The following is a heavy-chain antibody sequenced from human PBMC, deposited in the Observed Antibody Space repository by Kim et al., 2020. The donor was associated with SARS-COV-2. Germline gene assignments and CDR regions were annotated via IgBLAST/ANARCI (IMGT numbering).Heavy chain of an antibody. V-gene: IGHV3-7*01. Sequence: GGSLRLSCAASGFTFSSYWMSWVRQAPGKGLEWVANINQDGGEKYYVDSMKGRFTISRDNAKNSLYLQMNSLRAEDTAVYYCARGEDYGDYYFDYWGQGTLVTVSS. CDR2: INQDGGEK. J-gene: IGHJ4*02. D-gene: IGHD4-17*01. CDR3: ARGEDYGDYYFDY. CDR1: GFTFSSYW.